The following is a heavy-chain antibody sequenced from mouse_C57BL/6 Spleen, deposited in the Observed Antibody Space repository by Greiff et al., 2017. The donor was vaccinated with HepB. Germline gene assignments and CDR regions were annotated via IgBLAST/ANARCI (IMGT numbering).Heavy chain of an antibody. D-gene: IGHD2-1*01. CDR2: ISNGGGST. V-gene: IGHV5-12*01. CDR3: ARGYGNYDWYFDV. CDR1: GFTFSDYY. Sequence: DVKLVESGGGLVQPGGSLKLSCAASGFTFSDYYMYWVRQTPEKRLEWVAYISNGGGSTYYPDTVKGRFTISRDNAKNTLYLQMSRLKSEDTAMYYCARGYGNYDWYFDVWGTGTTVTVSS. J-gene: IGHJ1*03.